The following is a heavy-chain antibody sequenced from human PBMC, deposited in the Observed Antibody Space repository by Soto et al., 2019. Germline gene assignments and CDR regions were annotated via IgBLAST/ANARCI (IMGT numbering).Heavy chain of an antibody. D-gene: IGHD6-6*01. V-gene: IGHV3-23*01. Sequence: SLRLSCAASGFTFSSYAMSWVRQAPGKGLEWVSAISGSGGSTYYADSVKGRFTISRDNSKNTLYLQMNSLRAEDTAVYYCAKDRVAARPGHYYYYYGMDVWGQGTTVTVSS. J-gene: IGHJ6*02. CDR3: AKDRVAARPGHYYYYYGMDV. CDR2: ISGSGGST. CDR1: GFTFSSYA.